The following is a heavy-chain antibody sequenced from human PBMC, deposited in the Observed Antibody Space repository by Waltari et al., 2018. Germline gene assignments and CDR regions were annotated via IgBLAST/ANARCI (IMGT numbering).Heavy chain of an antibody. D-gene: IGHD2-2*01. J-gene: IGHJ4*02. V-gene: IGHV5-10-1*01. CDR2: IDPSDSFR. Sequence: EVQLVQSGAEVKKPEESPRLSCEGSGYSFTSQWISWVRQVPGKGLEWGGRIDPSDSFRNYGPAFEGHVTISVDQSLRTAYLQWDSLKASDTAIYYCVRHRTTYPLEIDYWGQGTLVTVSS. CDR1: GYSFTSQW. CDR3: VRHRTTYPLEIDY.